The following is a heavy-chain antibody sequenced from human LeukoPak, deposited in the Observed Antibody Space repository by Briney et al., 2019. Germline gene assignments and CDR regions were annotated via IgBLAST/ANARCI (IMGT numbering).Heavy chain of an antibody. CDR3: ARIVRGMVTPQNAFDI. J-gene: IGHJ3*02. Sequence: GGSLRLSCAASRFTFGSSWMSWVRQAPGKGLEWVANIKEDGSEKYYVDSVKGRFTISRDNAKNSLYLQMNSLRAEDTAVYYCARIVRGMVTPQNAFDIWGQGTMVTVSS. D-gene: IGHD4-23*01. CDR1: RFTFGSSW. CDR2: IKEDGSEK. V-gene: IGHV3-7*01.